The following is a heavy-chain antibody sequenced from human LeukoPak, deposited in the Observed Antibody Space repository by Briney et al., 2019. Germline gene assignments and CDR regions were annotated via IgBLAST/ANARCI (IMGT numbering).Heavy chain of an antibody. D-gene: IGHD1-26*01. CDR3: ARDGIVGATAFDI. CDR2: IKQDGSEK. J-gene: IGHJ3*02. Sequence: GGSLRLSCAASGFTFSSYWMSWVRQAPGKGLEWVANIKQDGSEKYYVDSVKGRFTISRDNAKKSLYLQMNSLRAEDTAMYFCARDGIVGATAFDIWGQGTLVTVSS. CDR1: GFTFSSYW. V-gene: IGHV3-7*01.